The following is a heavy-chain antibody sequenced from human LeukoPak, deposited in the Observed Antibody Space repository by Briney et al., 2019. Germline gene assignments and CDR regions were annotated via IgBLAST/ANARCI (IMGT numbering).Heavy chain of an antibody. CDR2: INRSGST. J-gene: IGHJ3*02. Sequence: SETLSLTCAVYGGSFSGYYWSWIRQPPGKGLEWIGEINRSGSTNYNPSLKSRVTISVDTSKNQFSLKLSSVTAADTAVYYCARDGEYDSSGSGAFDIWGQGTMVTVSS. D-gene: IGHD3-22*01. V-gene: IGHV4-34*01. CDR3: ARDGEYDSSGSGAFDI. CDR1: GGSFSGYY.